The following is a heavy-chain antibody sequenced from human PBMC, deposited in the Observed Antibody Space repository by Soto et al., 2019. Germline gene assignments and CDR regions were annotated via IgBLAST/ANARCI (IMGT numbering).Heavy chain of an antibody. Sequence: GASVKVSCKASGYPFTDYYMHWVRQAPGRGLEWMGIISPSGGGTKYAQKFQGRVTMTRDTSTNTAYMELRSLRSEDTAIYYCARGYYFDSSGYYSREFLQHWGQGTLVTVSS. J-gene: IGHJ1*01. D-gene: IGHD3-22*01. CDR1: GYPFTDYY. CDR2: ISPSGGGT. V-gene: IGHV1-46*01. CDR3: ARGYYFDSSGYYSREFLQH.